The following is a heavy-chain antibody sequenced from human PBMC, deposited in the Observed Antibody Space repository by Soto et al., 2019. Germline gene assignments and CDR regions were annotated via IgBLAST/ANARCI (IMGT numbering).Heavy chain of an antibody. D-gene: IGHD3-16*01. CDR1: GGSISSSSYY. Sequence: PGDTLTLTVTVSGGSISSSSYYWGWIRQPPGKGLEWIGSIYYSGSTYYNPSLKSRVTISVDTSKNQFSLKLSSVTAADTAVYYCARRGSYYGMDVWGQGTTVTVSS. CDR2: IYYSGST. J-gene: IGHJ6*02. V-gene: IGHV4-39*01. CDR3: ARRGSYYGMDV.